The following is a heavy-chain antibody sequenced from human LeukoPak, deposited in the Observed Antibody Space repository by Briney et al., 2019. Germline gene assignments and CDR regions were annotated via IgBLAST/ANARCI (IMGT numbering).Heavy chain of an antibody. CDR3: ARRSRQYYYDSSGYYRGWFDP. J-gene: IGHJ5*02. CDR1: GGSISSYY. CDR2: ISHSGST. D-gene: IGHD3-22*01. V-gene: IGHV4-34*01. Sequence: SETLSLTCTVSGGSISSYYWSWIRQPPGKGLEWIGEISHSGSTNYNPSLKSRVTISVDTSKNQFSLKLSSVTAADTAVYYCARRSRQYYYDSSGYYRGWFDPWGQGTLVTVSS.